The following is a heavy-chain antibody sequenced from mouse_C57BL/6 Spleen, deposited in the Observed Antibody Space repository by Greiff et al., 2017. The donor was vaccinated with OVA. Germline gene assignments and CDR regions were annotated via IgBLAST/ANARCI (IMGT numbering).Heavy chain of an antibody. D-gene: IGHD6-1*01. CDR1: GYTFTSYW. J-gene: IGHJ1*03. V-gene: IGHV1-59*01. Sequence: VQLQQPGAELVRPGTSVKLSCKASGYTFTSYWMHWVKQRPGQGLEWIGVIDPSDSYTNYNQKFKGKATLTVDTSSSTAYMQLSSLTSEDSAVYYCASSFGCCSSDWYFDVWGTGTTVTVSS. CDR2: IDPSDSYT. CDR3: ASSFGCCSSDWYFDV.